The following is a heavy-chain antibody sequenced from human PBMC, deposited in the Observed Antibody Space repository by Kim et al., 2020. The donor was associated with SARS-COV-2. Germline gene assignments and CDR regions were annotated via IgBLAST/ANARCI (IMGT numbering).Heavy chain of an antibody. V-gene: IGHV3-33*01. CDR2: IWIDGSDK. CDR3: VRDLRSYYFDY. CDR1: GFTFSAYG. J-gene: IGHJ4*02. Sequence: GGSLRLSCATSGFTFSAYGMHWVRQAPGMGLEWVAGIWIDGSDKYYADSVQGRFTISRDNSNNTLYLQMHSLTAEDTAVYYCVRDLRSYYFDYWGQGTL. D-gene: IGHD3-16*02.